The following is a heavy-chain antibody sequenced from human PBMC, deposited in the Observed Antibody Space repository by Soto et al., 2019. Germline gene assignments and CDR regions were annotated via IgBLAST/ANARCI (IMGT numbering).Heavy chain of an antibody. V-gene: IGHV4-4*07. CDR1: GGSINGSY. CDR2: VFSSGST. D-gene: IGHD6-19*01. J-gene: IGHJ5*02. CDR3: ARDVSRGSDWYLNHFDP. Sequence: PSETLSLTCSVSGGSINGSYWSWIRQPAGKGLEWIGRVFSSGSTNHNPSLKGRVTMSVDTSKNQFSLKLTSVTAADTAVYYCARDVSRGSDWYLNHFDPWGQGTLVTVSS.